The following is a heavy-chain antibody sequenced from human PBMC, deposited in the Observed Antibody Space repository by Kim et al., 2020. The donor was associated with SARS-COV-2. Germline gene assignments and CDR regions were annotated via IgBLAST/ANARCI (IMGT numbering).Heavy chain of an antibody. Sequence: SETLSLTCTVSGGSLSSSSYYWGWIRQPPGKGLEWIGTAYYIGNTNYNPSLKSRVTISVYTSKNQFSLNLGSVTAADTAFYYCASRQRYSSGWYV. CDR2: AYYIGNT. D-gene: IGHD6-19*01. V-gene: IGHV4-39*01. J-gene: IGHJ2*01. CDR3: ASRQRYSSGWYV. CDR1: GGSLSSSSYY.